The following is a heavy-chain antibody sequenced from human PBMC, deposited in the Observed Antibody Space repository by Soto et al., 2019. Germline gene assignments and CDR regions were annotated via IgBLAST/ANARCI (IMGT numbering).Heavy chain of an antibody. D-gene: IGHD5-12*01. Sequence: QVQLQESGPGLVKPSGTLSLTCAVSGGSISSSNWWSWVRQPPGKGLEWIGEIYHSGSTNYNPSLESRVTISVDKSKNQFSLKLSSVTAADTAVYYCARAGDGYDYAHFDYWGQGTLVTVSS. CDR1: GGSISSSNW. CDR3: ARAGDGYDYAHFDY. J-gene: IGHJ4*02. V-gene: IGHV4-4*02. CDR2: IYHSGST.